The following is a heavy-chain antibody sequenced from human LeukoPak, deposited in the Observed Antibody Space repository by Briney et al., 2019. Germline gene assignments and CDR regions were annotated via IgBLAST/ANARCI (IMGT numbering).Heavy chain of an antibody. J-gene: IGHJ5*02. Sequence: PSQTLSLTCTVSGGSISSGSYYWSWIRQPAGKGLEWIGRIYTSGSTNYNPSLNSRVTISVDTSKNQFSLKLSSVTAADTAVYYCARDQELLWFGELLSDNWFDPWGQGTLVTVSS. D-gene: IGHD3-10*01. CDR3: ARDQELLWFGELLSDNWFDP. V-gene: IGHV4-61*02. CDR2: IYTSGST. CDR1: GGSISSGSYY.